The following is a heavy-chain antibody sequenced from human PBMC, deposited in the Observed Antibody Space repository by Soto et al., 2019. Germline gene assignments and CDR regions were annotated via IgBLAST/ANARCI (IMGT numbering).Heavy chain of an antibody. CDR3: ARFTRGSSGDY. D-gene: IGHD6-25*01. J-gene: IGHJ4*02. Sequence: EVQLVESGGDLVQPGGSLRLSCVASGFTFNTYWMRWVRQAPGKGLEWVANITEDGSDKYYVDSVKGRFTISRDNAKNLLYLQMNSLGAGDTAMYYCARFTRGSSGDYWGQGTLVTVSS. V-gene: IGHV3-7*01. CDR1: GFTFNTYW. CDR2: ITEDGSDK.